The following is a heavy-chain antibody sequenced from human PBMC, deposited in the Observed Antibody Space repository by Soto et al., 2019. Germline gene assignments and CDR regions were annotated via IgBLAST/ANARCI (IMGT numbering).Heavy chain of an antibody. CDR2: INPSGGST. J-gene: IGHJ6*02. CDR1: GYTFTSYY. CDR3: ARSYPTAYYYYGMDV. Sequence: ASVKVSCKASGYTFTSYYMHWVRQAPGQGLEWMGIINPSGGSTSYAQKFQGRVTMTRDTSTSTVYMELSSLRSEDTAVYYCARSYPTAYYYYGMDVWGQGTTVTVS. V-gene: IGHV1-46*01.